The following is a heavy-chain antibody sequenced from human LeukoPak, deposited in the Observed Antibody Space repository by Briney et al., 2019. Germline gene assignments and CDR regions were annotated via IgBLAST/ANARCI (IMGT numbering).Heavy chain of an antibody. Sequence: PGGSLRLSCAASGFTFSSYWMHWVRQAPGKGLVWVSRINSDGSSITYADSVKGRFTISRDNAKNSLYLQMNSLRAEDTALYYCAKGYCSSTSCLVDYWGQGTLVTVSS. J-gene: IGHJ4*02. CDR1: GFTFSSYW. V-gene: IGHV3-74*03. D-gene: IGHD2-2*01. CDR2: INSDGSSI. CDR3: AKGYCSSTSCLVDY.